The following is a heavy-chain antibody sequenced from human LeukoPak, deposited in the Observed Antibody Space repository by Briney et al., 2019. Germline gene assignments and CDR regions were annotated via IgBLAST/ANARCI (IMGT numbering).Heavy chain of an antibody. CDR1: GFTFSSYA. CDR3: AKAPSRFCSSTSCYISIDY. CDR2: ISGSGGST. D-gene: IGHD2-2*01. V-gene: IGHV3-23*01. Sequence: PGGSLGLSCAASGFTFSSYAMSWVRQAPGKGLEWVSAISGSGGSTYYADSVKGRFTISRDNSKNTLYLQMNSLRAEDTAVYYCAKAPSRFCSSTSCYISIDYWGQGTLVTVSS. J-gene: IGHJ4*02.